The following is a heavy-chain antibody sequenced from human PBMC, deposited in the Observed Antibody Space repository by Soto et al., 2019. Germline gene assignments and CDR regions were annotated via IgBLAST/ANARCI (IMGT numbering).Heavy chain of an antibody. D-gene: IGHD3-10*01. CDR2: IYWDDDK. V-gene: IGHV2-5*02. J-gene: IGHJ6*03. Sequence: QITLKESGPTLVKPTQTLTLPCNFSGFSLTTRGVGVGWIRQPPGKALEWLALIYWDDDKRYSPSLKSRLTITKDTTKNQVVLTFTNMDPVDTATYYCAHVPGSGQLLYSYYYYMDVWGKGATVAVS. CDR3: AHVPGSGQLLYSYYYYMDV. CDR1: GFSLTTRGVG.